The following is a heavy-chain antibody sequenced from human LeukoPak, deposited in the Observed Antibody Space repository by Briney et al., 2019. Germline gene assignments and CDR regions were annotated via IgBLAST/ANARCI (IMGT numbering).Heavy chain of an antibody. CDR2: IYYSGST. J-gene: IGHJ4*02. D-gene: IGHD5-24*01. V-gene: IGHV4-59*01. Sequence: SETLSLTXTVSGGSISSYYWSWIRQPPGKGLEWIGYIYYSGSTNYNPSLKSRVTISVDTSKNQFSLKLSSVTAADTAVYYCARESEMATIKGPHYYFDYWGQGTLVIVSS. CDR1: GGSISSYY. CDR3: ARESEMATIKGPHYYFDY.